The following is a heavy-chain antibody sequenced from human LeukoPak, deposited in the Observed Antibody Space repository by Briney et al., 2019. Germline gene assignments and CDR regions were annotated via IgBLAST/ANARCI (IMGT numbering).Heavy chain of an antibody. J-gene: IGHJ4*02. V-gene: IGHV3-23*01. CDR1: GFTFSSYA. Sequence: GGSLRLSCAASGFTFSSYAMSWVRQAPGKGLEWVSAIRGSGGSTYYADSVKGRFSVSRDNSRNTLYLQMNSLRPEDTAVYYCARDSVVVAVSYYFDYWGQGTLVTVSS. CDR3: ARDSVVVAVSYYFDY. D-gene: IGHD2-15*01. CDR2: IRGSGGST.